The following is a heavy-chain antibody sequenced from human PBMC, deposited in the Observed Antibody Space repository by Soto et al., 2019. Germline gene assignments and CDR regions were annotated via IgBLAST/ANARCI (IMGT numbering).Heavy chain of an antibody. CDR3: AKDPPSYFNIAAAGRDY. V-gene: IGHV3-23*01. D-gene: IGHD6-13*01. CDR2: ISGSGGST. CDR1: GFTFSSYA. Sequence: GGSLRLSSAASGFTFSSYAMSWVRQAPGKGLEWVSAISGSGGSTYYADSVKGRFTISRDNSKNTLYLQMNSLRAEDTAVYYCAKDPPSYFNIAAAGRDYWGQGTLVTVSS. J-gene: IGHJ4*02.